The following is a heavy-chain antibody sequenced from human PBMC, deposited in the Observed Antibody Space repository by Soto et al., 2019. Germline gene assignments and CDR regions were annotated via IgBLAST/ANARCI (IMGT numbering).Heavy chain of an antibody. CDR1: GGSVSRGGYH. CDR2: IYYSGST. Sequence: PSETLSLTCTVSGGSVSRGGYHWSWIRQYPGKGLEWIGFIYYSGSTSYNPSLKSRVSISVDTSQNQFSLKLSSVTAADTAVYYCAREKAGLPFFDFWGQGTLVTVSS. CDR3: AREKAGLPFFDF. V-gene: IGHV4-31*03. J-gene: IGHJ4*02.